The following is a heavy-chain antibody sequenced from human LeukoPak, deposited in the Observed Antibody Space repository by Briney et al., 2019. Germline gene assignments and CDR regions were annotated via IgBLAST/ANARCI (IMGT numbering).Heavy chain of an antibody. V-gene: IGHV3-74*01. D-gene: IGHD1-26*01. Sequence: GGSLRLSCAVSGFTLSRYWMHWVCQAPGKGVVWVSRISADGSSTNYADSVKGRFTISRDNAKNTLYLQMNSLRAEYTAVYYCARTPIIGNNWFDPWGQGTLVTVSS. J-gene: IGHJ5*02. CDR3: ARTPIIGNNWFDP. CDR1: GFTLSRYW. CDR2: ISADGSST.